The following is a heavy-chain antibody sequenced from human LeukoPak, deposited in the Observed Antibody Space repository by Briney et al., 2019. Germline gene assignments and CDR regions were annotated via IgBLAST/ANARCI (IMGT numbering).Heavy chain of an antibody. V-gene: IGHV4-59*01. CDR3: ARSRGSYPNWFDP. D-gene: IGHD1-26*01. J-gene: IGHJ5*02. CDR1: SGSISSYY. Sequence: PSETLSLTCTVSSGSISSYYWSWIRQPPGKGLEWIGYIYYSGSTNYNPSLKSRVTISVDTSKNQFSLKLSSVTAADTAVYYCARSRGSYPNWFDPWGQGTLVTVSS. CDR2: IYYSGST.